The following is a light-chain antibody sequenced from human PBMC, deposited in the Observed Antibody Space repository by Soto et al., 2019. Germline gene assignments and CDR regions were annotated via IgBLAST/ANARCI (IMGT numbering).Light chain of an antibody. V-gene: IGKV1-39*01. Sequence: DIQLTQSPSSLSAAVGDGVSIACRASQTISNFLNWYQGKPGKPPKLLIYSSSTLQSGVPSRFSGSGSGTDFTLTINGLQPEDFASYWCQQSYNLPRTFGPGTKVDIK. CDR2: SSS. CDR3: QQSYNLPRT. CDR1: QTISNF. J-gene: IGKJ1*01.